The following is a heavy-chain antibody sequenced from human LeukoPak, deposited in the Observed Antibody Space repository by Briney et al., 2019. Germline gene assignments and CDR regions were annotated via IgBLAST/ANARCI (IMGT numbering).Heavy chain of an antibody. Sequence: SETLSLTCTVSGGSISSGDYYWRWIRQRPGKGLEWIGYIDYSGSTYYNPSLKSRVTISVDTSKNQFSLKLSSVTAADTAVYYCARVAIVVVPAAPDIDYYYYMDVWGKGTTVTVSS. D-gene: IGHD2-2*01. CDR2: IDYSGST. J-gene: IGHJ6*03. V-gene: IGHV4-30-4*08. CDR3: ARVAIVVVPAAPDIDYYYYMDV. CDR1: GGSISSGDYY.